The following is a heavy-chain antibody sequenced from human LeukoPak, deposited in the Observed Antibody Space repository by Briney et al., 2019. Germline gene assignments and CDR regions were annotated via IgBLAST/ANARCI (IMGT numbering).Heavy chain of an antibody. V-gene: IGHV4-59*08. CDR3: ARHVGCGGGLDY. J-gene: IGHJ4*02. Sequence: PSETLSLTCTVSVGPISSYYWSWIRQPPGKALEWSGYSYYRGRTNYNPSLKSRVTISEDTSRSRLSLKPSSVTAPDTVVYCCARHVGCGGGLDYWGQGTLVSVSS. CDR2: SYYRGRT. D-gene: IGHD2-15*01. CDR1: VGPISSYY.